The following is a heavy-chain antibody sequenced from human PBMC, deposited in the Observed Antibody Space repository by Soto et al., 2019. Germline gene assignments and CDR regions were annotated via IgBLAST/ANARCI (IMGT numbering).Heavy chain of an antibody. J-gene: IGHJ6*02. CDR2: INPSGGIT. CDR1: GYTLTSYY. D-gene: IGHD2-2*01. CDR3: ARGISTTRYYYYYGMDV. Sequence: ASVKVSCKASGYTLTSYYLHWVRQAPGQGPEWMGIINPSGGITNDAQKFQDRVTMTSDTSTSTVYMELSSLRSEDTAIYYCARGISTTRYYYYYGMDVWGQGTTVTVS. V-gene: IGHV1-46*01.